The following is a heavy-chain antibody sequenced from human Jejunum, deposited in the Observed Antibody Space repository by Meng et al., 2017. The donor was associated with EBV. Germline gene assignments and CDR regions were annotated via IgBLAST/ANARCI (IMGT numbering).Heavy chain of an antibody. V-gene: IGHV4-30-2*01. Sequence: LQLQDHGPGLVKPSETLSLTCTVSGGSISSGGYSWHWIRQPPGKGLQWIGYIYYSGSAFYNPSLKSRVTLSVDRSKNQFSLNLSSVTAADTAVYYCARGAYFDYWGQGTLVTVSS. CDR2: IYYSGSA. CDR1: GGSISSGGYS. CDR3: ARGAYFDY. J-gene: IGHJ4*02.